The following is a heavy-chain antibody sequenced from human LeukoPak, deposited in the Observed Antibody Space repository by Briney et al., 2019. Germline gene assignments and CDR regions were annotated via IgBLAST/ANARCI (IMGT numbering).Heavy chain of an antibody. V-gene: IGHV4-34*01. CDR3: ARSRNCSSTSCYTGITYFDY. D-gene: IGHD2-2*02. CDR1: GGSFSGYY. J-gene: IGHJ4*02. Sequence: SETLSLTCAVYGGSFSGYYWSWIRQPPGKGLEWIGEINHSGSTNYNPSLKSRVTISVDTSKNQFSLKLSSVTAADTAVHYCARSRNCSSTSCYTGITYFDYWGQGTLVTVSS. CDR2: INHSGST.